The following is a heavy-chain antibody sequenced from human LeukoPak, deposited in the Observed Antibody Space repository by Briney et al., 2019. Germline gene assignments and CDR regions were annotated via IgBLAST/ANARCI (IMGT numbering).Heavy chain of an antibody. J-gene: IGHJ4*02. Sequence: ASVEVSCEASGYRFTDYYVHWVRQAPGQGLEWMGRVSPDSGGTNYAQKFQGRVTMTTDTTISTAYMELSRLRSDDTAVYYCASGLNSRSTSCWGQGTRVTVSS. CDR1: GYRFTDYY. CDR3: ASGLNSRSTSC. V-gene: IGHV1-2*02. CDR2: VSPDSGGT. D-gene: IGHD6-13*01.